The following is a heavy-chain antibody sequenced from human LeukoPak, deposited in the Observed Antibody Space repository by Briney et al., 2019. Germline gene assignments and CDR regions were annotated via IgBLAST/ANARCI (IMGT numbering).Heavy chain of an antibody. Sequence: GESLKISCRGSGYSFTSYWIGWVRQMPGKGLEWMGIIYPGDSDTRYSPSFQGQVTISADKSISTAYLQWSSLKASDTATYYCARASLGYCSTTSCYRWFDPWGQGTLVTVSS. D-gene: IGHD2-2*02. CDR1: GYSFTSYW. CDR2: IYPGDSDT. V-gene: IGHV5-51*01. CDR3: ARASLGYCSTTSCYRWFDP. J-gene: IGHJ5*02.